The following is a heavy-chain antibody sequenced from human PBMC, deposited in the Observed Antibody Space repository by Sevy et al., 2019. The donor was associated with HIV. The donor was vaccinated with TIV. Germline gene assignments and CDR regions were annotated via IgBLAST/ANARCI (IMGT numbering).Heavy chain of an antibody. CDR1: GYTFTSYA. Sequence: ASVKVSCKASGYTFTSYAMNWVRQAPGQGLESMGWINTNTGNPTYAQGFTGRFVFSLDTSVSTAYLQISSLKAEDTAVYYCARGEYYGSGSAPDPYGMDVWGQGTTVTVSS. D-gene: IGHD3-10*01. CDR2: INTNTGNP. V-gene: IGHV7-4-1*02. CDR3: ARGEYYGSGSAPDPYGMDV. J-gene: IGHJ6*02.